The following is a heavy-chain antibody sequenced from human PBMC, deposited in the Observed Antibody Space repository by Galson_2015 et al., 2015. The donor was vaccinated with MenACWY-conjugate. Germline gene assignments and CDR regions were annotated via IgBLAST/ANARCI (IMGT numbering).Heavy chain of an antibody. CDR2: INAGNGNT. CDR3: ARTVRLVEYNWFDP. CDR1: GYTFTSYA. J-gene: IGHJ5*02. V-gene: IGHV1-3*01. D-gene: IGHD6-19*01. Sequence: SVKVSCKASGYTFTSYAMHWVRQAPGQRLEWMGWINAGNGNTKYSQKFQGRVTFTRDTSASTAYMELSSLRSEDTAVYYCARTVRLVEYNWFDPWGQGTLVTVSS.